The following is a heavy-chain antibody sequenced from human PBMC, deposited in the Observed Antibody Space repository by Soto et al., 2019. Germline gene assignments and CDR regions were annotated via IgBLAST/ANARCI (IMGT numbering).Heavy chain of an antibody. J-gene: IGHJ4*02. V-gene: IGHV1-69*04. D-gene: IGHD3-10*01. CDR1: GGTFSSYT. Sequence: QVQLVQSGAEVRKPGSSVKVSCKASGGTFSSYTINWVRQAPGQGLEWMGRIIPVLGMANLAQRFQGRLTITADKSTTTAYMQLSSLTSEDSAVYYWARGQYYGSGRGFIVWGQGTLVIVSS. CDR3: ARGQYYGSGRGFIV. CDR2: IIPVLGMA.